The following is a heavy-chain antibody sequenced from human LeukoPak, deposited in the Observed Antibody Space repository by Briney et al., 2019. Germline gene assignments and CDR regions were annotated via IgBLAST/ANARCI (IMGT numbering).Heavy chain of an antibody. CDR2: INHSGST. D-gene: IGHD3-3*01. CDR1: GGSFSGYY. CDR3: ARGVAYYDFWSGYPYYFDY. V-gene: IGHV4-34*01. J-gene: IGHJ4*02. Sequence: PSETLSLTCAVYGGSFSGYYWSWIRQPPGKGLEWIGEINHSGSTNYNPSLKSRVTISVDTSKNQFSLKLSSVTAAGTAVYYCARGVAYYDFWSGYPYYFDYWGQGTLVTVSS.